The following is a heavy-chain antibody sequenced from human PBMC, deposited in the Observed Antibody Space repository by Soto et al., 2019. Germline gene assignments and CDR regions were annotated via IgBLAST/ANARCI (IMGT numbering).Heavy chain of an antibody. Sequence: EVQLVESGGGMVQPGGSLRVSCAASGFTLSSYSMHWVRQAPGKGLEWVSYISGSGGTIYYADSVKGRFTISSDNAKNSLSVQMNSLRDEDTAVYVCARETGLRSSGWSYYFDFWGQGTRVTVSS. CDR2: ISGSGGTI. CDR3: ARETGLRSSGWSYYFDF. D-gene: IGHD6-19*01. V-gene: IGHV3-48*02. CDR1: GFTLSSYS. J-gene: IGHJ4*02.